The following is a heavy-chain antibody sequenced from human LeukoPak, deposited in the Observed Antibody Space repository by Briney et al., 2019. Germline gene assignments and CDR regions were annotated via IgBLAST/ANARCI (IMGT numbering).Heavy chain of an antibody. CDR3: AKRGVVIRVILVGFHKEAYYFDS. CDR2: ISGSGGGT. J-gene: IGHJ4*02. Sequence: GGSLRLSCAVSGITLSNYSMSWVRQAPGKGLEWVAGISGSGGGTKYADSVKGRFTISRDNPKNTLYLQMNSLRAEDTAMYFCAKRGVVIRVILVGFHKEAYYFDSWGQGALVTVSS. V-gene: IGHV3-23*01. CDR1: GITLSNYS. D-gene: IGHD3-22*01.